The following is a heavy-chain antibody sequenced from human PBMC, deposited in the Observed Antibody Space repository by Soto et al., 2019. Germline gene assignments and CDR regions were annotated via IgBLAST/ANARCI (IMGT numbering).Heavy chain of an antibody. V-gene: IGHV1-46*03. D-gene: IGHD3-16*02. Sequence: GTSVKLSCEACGDSFTSYYMHWVRQAPRQGLEWMGIINPSGGSTSYAQKFQGRVTMTRDTSTSTVYMELSSLRSEDTAVYYCAREGYYDYIWGSYRHFDYWGQGTLVTVSS. CDR1: GDSFTSYY. CDR3: AREGYYDYIWGSYRHFDY. CDR2: INPSGGST. J-gene: IGHJ4*02.